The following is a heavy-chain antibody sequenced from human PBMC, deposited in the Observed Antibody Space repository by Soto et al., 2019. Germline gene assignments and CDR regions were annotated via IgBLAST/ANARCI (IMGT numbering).Heavy chain of an antibody. Sequence: PSETLSLTCTVSGGSISSSSYYWGWIRQPPGKGLEWIGSIYYSGSTYYNPSLKSRVTISVDTSKNQFSLKLSSVTAADTAVYYCARYDRGITGTSDDYWGQGTLVTVSS. J-gene: IGHJ4*02. CDR2: IYYSGST. CDR1: GGSISSSSYY. V-gene: IGHV4-39*01. CDR3: ARYDRGITGTSDDY. D-gene: IGHD1-7*01.